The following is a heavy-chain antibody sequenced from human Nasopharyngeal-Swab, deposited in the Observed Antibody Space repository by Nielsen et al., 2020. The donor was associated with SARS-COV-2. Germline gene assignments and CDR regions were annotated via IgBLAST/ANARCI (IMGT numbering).Heavy chain of an antibody. CDR1: GYSFTSYW. CDR3: ARQGNIPWLNLYYFDY. CDR2: IYPGDSDT. V-gene: IGHV5-51*01. Sequence: KVSCKGSGYSFTSYWIGWVRQMPGKGLEWMGIIYPGDSDTRYSPSFQGQVTISADKSISTAYLQWSSLKASDTAMYYCARQGNIPWLNLYYFDYWGQGTLVTVSS. D-gene: IGHD2/OR15-2a*01. J-gene: IGHJ4*02.